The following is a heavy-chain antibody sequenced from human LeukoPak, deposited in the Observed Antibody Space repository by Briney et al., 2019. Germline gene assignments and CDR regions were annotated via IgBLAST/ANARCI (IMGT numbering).Heavy chain of an antibody. D-gene: IGHD3/OR15-3a*01. Sequence: GGSLRLSCAASGFTFSSYSMNWVRQAPGKGLEWVSYISSSSSTIYYADSVKGRFTISRGNAKNTLYLQMNSLRAEDTAVYYCASGGLVLDYWGQGTLVTVSS. V-gene: IGHV3-48*01. CDR3: ASGGLVLDY. CDR2: ISSSSSTI. J-gene: IGHJ4*02. CDR1: GFTFSSYS.